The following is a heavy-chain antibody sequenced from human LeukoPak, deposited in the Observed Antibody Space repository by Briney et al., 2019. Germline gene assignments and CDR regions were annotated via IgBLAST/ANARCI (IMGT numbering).Heavy chain of an antibody. V-gene: IGHV3-66*01. J-gene: IGHJ4*02. D-gene: IGHD5-18*01. CDR3: ARDLDTAMATPGRDY. CDR2: IYSGGST. CDR1: GFTVSSNY. Sequence: GGSLRLSCAASGFTVSSNYMSWVRQAPGKGLEWVSVIYSGGSTYYADSVKGRFTISRGNSKNTLYLQMNSLRAEDTAVYYCARDLDTAMATPGRDYWGQGTLVTVSS.